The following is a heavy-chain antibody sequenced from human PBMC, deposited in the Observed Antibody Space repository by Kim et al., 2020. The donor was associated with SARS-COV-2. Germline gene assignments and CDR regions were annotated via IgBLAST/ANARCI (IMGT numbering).Heavy chain of an antibody. D-gene: IGHD3-9*01. CDR2: IIPILGIA. J-gene: IGHJ6*02. CDR3: ARVTENYDILTGYGMDV. CDR1: GGTFSSYT. Sequence: SVKVSCKASGGTFSSYTISWVRQAPGQGLEWMGRIIPILGIANYAQKFQGRVTITADKSTSTAYMELSSLRSEDTAVYYCARVTENYDILTGYGMDVWGQGTTVTVSS. V-gene: IGHV1-69*02.